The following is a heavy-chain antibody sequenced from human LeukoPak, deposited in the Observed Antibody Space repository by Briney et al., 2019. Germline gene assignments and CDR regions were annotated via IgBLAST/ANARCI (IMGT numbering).Heavy chain of an antibody. Sequence: ASVKVSCKASGGTFSSYAINWVRQAPGQGLEWMGWINPNSGGTNYAQKFQGTVTLTRDTSINTAYMELSRLTSDDTALYYCARGRGVTTSLGYWGQGTLVTVSS. V-gene: IGHV1-2*02. CDR2: INPNSGGT. D-gene: IGHD4-17*01. CDR3: ARGRGVTTSLGY. J-gene: IGHJ4*02. CDR1: GGTFSSYA.